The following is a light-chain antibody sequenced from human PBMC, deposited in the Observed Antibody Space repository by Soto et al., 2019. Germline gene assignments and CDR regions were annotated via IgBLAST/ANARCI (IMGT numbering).Light chain of an antibody. CDR1: QSISSW. Sequence: DIQLTQSPSTLSASVGDRVTITCRAGQSISSWLAWYQQKPGKAPNLLIYKTSNLESGVPSRFSGSGSGTEFTLTISSLQPDDFATYYCQYYNDYCWTFGQGTKVEIK. CDR2: KTS. V-gene: IGKV1-5*03. J-gene: IGKJ1*01. CDR3: QYYNDYCWT.